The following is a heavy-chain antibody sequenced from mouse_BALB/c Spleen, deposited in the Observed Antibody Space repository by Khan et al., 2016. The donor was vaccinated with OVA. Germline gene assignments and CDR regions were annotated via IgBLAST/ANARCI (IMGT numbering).Heavy chain of an antibody. V-gene: IGHV3-2*02. CDR2: ISYSGNT. D-gene: IGHD2-4*01. Sequence: VQLVESGPGLVKPSQSLSLTCTVTGYSFTSEYIWYLIRHLPGNKQEWVGFISYSGNTRYTPSLKSRISITLDTSNNQFFLQLNSVTSEDTATYNCAREDYDDYDPMDYWGQGTLVTVSA. CDR1: GYSFTSEYI. CDR3: AREDYDDYDPMDY. J-gene: IGHJ3*01.